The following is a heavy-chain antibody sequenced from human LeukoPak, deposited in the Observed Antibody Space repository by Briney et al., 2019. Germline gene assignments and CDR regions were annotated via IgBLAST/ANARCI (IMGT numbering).Heavy chain of an antibody. CDR3: ARLPSGYHFDY. V-gene: IGHV4-34*01. D-gene: IGHD3-22*01. CDR2: INHSGST. J-gene: IGHJ4*02. Sequence: SETLSLTCAVYGGSFSGCYWSWIRQPPGKGLEWIGEINHSGSTNYNPSLKSRVTISVDTSKNQFSLQLSSVTAADTAVYYCARLPSGYHFDYWGQGTLVTVSS. CDR1: GGSFSGCY.